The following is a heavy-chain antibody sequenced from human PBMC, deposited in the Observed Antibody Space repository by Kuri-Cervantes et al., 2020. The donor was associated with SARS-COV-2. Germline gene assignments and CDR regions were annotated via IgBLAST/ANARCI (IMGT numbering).Heavy chain of an antibody. Sequence: ASVQVSCKASGYTFTSYAMHWVRQAPGQRREWMGWINAGNGNTKYSQKFQGRVTITRDTSASTAYMELSRLRSDDTAVYYCAVSIAAAPLDFDYWGQGTLVTVSS. CDR2: INAGNGNT. CDR3: AVSIAAAPLDFDY. V-gene: IGHV1-3*01. CDR1: GYTFTSYA. D-gene: IGHD6-6*01. J-gene: IGHJ4*02.